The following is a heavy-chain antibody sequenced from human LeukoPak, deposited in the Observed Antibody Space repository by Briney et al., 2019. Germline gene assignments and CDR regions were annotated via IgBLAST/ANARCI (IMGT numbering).Heavy chain of an antibody. J-gene: IGHJ6*03. Sequence: GASVKVSCKASGYTFNGQYIRWVRQAPGEGLEWMGIINPSGGSTSYAQKFQGRVTMTRDMSTSTVYMELSSLRSEDTAVYYCARVAAEVVGVPGAIGFGWLRRDYYYMDVWGKGTTVTVSS. CDR2: INPSGGST. CDR1: GYTFNGQY. D-gene: IGHD2-2*02. V-gene: IGHV1-46*02. CDR3: ARVAAEVVGVPGAIGFGWLRRDYYYMDV.